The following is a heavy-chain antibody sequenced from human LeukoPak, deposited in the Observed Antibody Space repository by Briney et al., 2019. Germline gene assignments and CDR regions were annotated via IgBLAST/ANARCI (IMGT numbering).Heavy chain of an antibody. V-gene: IGHV4-39*01. D-gene: IGHD1-1*01. CDR3: ARHPRGMSGRTGRGY. CDR1: RGSLCSSSYY. CDR2: MYFSGRP. J-gene: IGHJ4*02. Sequence: SETLSLSSTVSRGSLCSSSYYSGSIRQPPGEGLGWNGNMYFSGRPYYNPSLKGRATLSVDTSRNQFFLKVSSVTAADTAAYYCARHPRGMSGRTGRGYWGQGTLVTVSS.